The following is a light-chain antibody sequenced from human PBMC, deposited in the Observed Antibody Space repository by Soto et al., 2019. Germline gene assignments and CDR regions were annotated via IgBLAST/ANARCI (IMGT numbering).Light chain of an antibody. J-gene: IGKJ1*01. CDR2: KAS. CDR1: QSIRSW. CDR3: QQYNDNWT. V-gene: IGKV1-5*03. Sequence: DIQMTQSPSTLSASVGDRVTITCRASQSIRSWLAWYQQKPGTAPKLLIYKASTLQSGVPARFSGSGSGTEFTLTISSLQHDDSATYYCQQYNDNWTFGQGTKVEIK.